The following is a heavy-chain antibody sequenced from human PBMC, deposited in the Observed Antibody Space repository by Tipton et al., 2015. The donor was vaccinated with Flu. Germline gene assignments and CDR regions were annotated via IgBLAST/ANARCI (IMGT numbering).Heavy chain of an antibody. J-gene: IGHJ4*02. D-gene: IGHD6-19*01. Sequence: TLSLTCSVSGGAMNNSDYYWGWIRQPPGKGLEWVGTIDYRGTTYYKSSLKSRVTISRDMSKNQFSLRLTSPTAADTAVYFCARATGWYLYYFGNGGQGTLVTVSS. CDR2: IDYRGTT. CDR3: ARATGWYLYYFGN. V-gene: IGHV4-39*07. CDR1: GGAMNNSDYY.